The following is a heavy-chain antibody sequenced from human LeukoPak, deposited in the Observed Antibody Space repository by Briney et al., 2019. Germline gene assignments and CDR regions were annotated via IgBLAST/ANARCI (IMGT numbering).Heavy chain of an antibody. V-gene: IGHV3-7*01. J-gene: IGHJ4*02. CDR1: GFTFSSYW. CDR2: IKEDGSEK. Sequence: GGSLRLSCAASGFTFSSYWMTWFRQAPGKGLEWVANIKEDGSEKYYVNSVKGRFTISRDNAKNSLYLQMNSLRVEDTAVYYCGREWAVDFWGQGTLVTVSS. CDR3: GREWAVDF.